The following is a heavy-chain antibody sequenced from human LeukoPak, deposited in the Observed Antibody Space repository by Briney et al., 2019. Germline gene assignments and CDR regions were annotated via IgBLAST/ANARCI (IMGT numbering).Heavy chain of an antibody. CDR1: GYTLTQLF. CDR2: FDPEDGET. D-gene: IGHD2-2*02. CDR3: ATAPRYCSSTSCYSFDY. V-gene: IGHV1-24*01. J-gene: IGHJ4*02. Sequence: ASVKVSCKVFGYTLTQLFIHWVRQAPVNRGERMGGFDPEDGETIYAQKFQGRVTMTEDTSTHTAYMELSSLRSEDTAVYYCATAPRYCSSTSCYSFDYWGQGTLVTVSS.